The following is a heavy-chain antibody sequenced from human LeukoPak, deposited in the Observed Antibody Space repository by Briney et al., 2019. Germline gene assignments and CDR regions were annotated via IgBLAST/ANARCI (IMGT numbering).Heavy chain of an antibody. V-gene: IGHV4-34*01. D-gene: IGHD1-26*01. Sequence: SETLSLTCAVYAGSFSGFYWIWISQPPGKGLEWIGEINHSGSTNYNPSLKSRVTISVDTSKNQFSLKLSSVTAADTAVYYCAREVVGATPPAFDIWGQGTMVTVSS. CDR2: INHSGST. CDR3: AREVVGATPPAFDI. J-gene: IGHJ3*02. CDR1: AGSFSGFY.